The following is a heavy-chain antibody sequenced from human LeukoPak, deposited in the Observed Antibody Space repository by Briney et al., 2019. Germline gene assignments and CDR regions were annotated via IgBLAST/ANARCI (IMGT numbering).Heavy chain of an antibody. V-gene: IGHV1-2*02. Sequence: GASVTVSFKASGYTFTGYYFHWVRQATGQGLEWMGWINPNTAGTNYAQKFLGGVTLTCDTSISTAYMELNRLTSDDTAVYYCATSAGDYRAGHYYYMGVWGKGTSVTVSS. D-gene: IGHD4-11*01. CDR3: ATSAGDYRAGHYYYMGV. J-gene: IGHJ6*03. CDR1: GYTFTGYY. CDR2: INPNTAGT.